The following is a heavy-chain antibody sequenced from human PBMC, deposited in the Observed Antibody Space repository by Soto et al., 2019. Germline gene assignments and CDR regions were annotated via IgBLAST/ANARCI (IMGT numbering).Heavy chain of an antibody. J-gene: IGHJ4*02. CDR1: GYSFTSYW. V-gene: IGHV5-51*01. CDR2: IYPGDSDT. Sequence: PGESLKISCKGSGYSFTSYWISWVRQMSGKGLEWMGIIYPGDSDTRYSPSFQGQVRISVDKSIATAYLQWTSLKASDTAIYYCARQIYDSDTGPNFQYYFDSWGQGTPVTVSS. D-gene: IGHD3-22*01. CDR3: ARQIYDSDTGPNFQYYFDS.